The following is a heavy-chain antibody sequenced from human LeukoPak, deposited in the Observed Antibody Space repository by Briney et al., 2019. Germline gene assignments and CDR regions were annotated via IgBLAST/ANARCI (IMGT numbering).Heavy chain of an antibody. CDR1: GGSFSINNYY. CDR2: IYYSGST. Sequence: SETLSLTCTVSGGSFSINNYYWTWIRQPPGRGLEWIGYIYYSGSTNSNASLKSRVTIFVDPSKNQFSLRLSSVTAADTAVYYCARHRAYSYSSPFDIWGQGTMVTVSS. CDR3: ARHRAYSYSSPFDI. J-gene: IGHJ3*02. D-gene: IGHD6-6*01. V-gene: IGHV4-61*01.